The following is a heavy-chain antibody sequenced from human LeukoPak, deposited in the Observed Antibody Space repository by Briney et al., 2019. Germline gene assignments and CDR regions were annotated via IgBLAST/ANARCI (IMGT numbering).Heavy chain of an antibody. CDR2: IYTSGST. Sequence: SETLSLTCTVSGGSISSYYWSWIRQPAGKGLEWIGRIYTSGSTNYNPSLKSRVTISVDKSKNQFSLKLSSVTAADTAVYYCAREGYSSSWYYFDYWGQGTPVTVSS. V-gene: IGHV4-4*07. D-gene: IGHD6-13*01. CDR1: GGSISSYY. J-gene: IGHJ4*02. CDR3: AREGYSSSWYYFDY.